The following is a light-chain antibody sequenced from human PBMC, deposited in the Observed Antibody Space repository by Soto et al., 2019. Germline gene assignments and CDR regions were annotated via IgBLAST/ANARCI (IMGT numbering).Light chain of an antibody. V-gene: IGKV1-39*01. CDR3: QQSFNYPPRT. CDR2: AAS. J-gene: IGKJ4*01. Sequence: DIQMTQSPSSLSASVGDRVTITCRASQSISSYLNWYQQRPGKAPNLLIFAASSLQSGVPSRFSGSGSGTDFTLTISSLQPEDFATYLCQQSFNYPPRTFGGGTKVDIK. CDR1: QSISSY.